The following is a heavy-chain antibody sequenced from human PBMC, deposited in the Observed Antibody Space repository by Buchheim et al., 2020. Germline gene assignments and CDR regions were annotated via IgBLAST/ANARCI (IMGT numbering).Heavy chain of an antibody. J-gene: IGHJ4*02. D-gene: IGHD5-12*01. CDR2: ITGNGGGT. V-gene: IGHV3-23*01. CDR1: GFTFSSYV. Sequence: EVQLLESGGGLVQPGGSLRLSCAASGFTFSSYVMSWVRQAPGKGLEWVSTITGNGGGTYYADSVKGRFTISRDNSKNTLYPPMDSLRAEDTALYYCAKDRGYSGGPDFDYWGQGTL. CDR3: AKDRGYSGGPDFDY.